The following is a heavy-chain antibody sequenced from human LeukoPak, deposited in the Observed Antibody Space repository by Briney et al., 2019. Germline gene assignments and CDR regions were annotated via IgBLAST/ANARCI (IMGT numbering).Heavy chain of an antibody. J-gene: IGHJ5*02. CDR3: ARGGHGAADQ. V-gene: IGHV3-11*05. Sequence: VGSPRLSCAASGFTFSDYYMSWSRQAPGKGLEWLSYISPSTTDTSYADSVKGRFTISRDNTKNLLFLQMNSLRAEDTAVYYCARGGHGAADQWGQGTLVTVSS. D-gene: IGHD1-26*01. CDR2: ISPSTTDT. CDR1: GFTFSDYY.